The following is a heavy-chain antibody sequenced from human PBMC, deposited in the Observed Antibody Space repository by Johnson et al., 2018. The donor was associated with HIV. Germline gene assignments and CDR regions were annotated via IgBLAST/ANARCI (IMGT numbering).Heavy chain of an antibody. J-gene: IGHJ3*02. D-gene: IGHD3-10*01. CDR2: ISYDGSNK. CDR3: ARDLYPFGPVQAFDI. Sequence: QVQVVESGGGVVQPGRSLRLSCAASGFTFSSYAMHWVRQAPGKGLEWVAIISYDGSNKYYADSVKGRFTISRDNSKNTLYLQMNSLRAEDTAVYYCARDLYPFGPVQAFDIWGQGTMVTVSS. CDR1: GFTFSSYA. V-gene: IGHV3-30-3*01.